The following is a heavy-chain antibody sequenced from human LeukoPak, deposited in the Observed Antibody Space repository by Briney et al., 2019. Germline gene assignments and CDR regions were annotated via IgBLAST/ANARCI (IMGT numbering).Heavy chain of an antibody. J-gene: IGHJ4*02. CDR1: GGSISSSSYY. V-gene: IGHV4-39*01. CDR2: IYYSGST. Sequence: SSETLSLTCTVSGGSISSSSYYWGWIRQPPGKGLEWIGSIYYSGSTYYNPSLKSRVTISVDTSKNQFSLKLSSVTAADTAMYYCAKSGGYGLIYYWGQGTLVTVSS. D-gene: IGHD1-26*01. CDR3: AKSGGYGLIYY.